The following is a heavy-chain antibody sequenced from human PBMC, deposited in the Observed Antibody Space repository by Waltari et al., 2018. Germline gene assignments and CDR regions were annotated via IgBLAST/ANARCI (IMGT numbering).Heavy chain of an antibody. D-gene: IGHD6-13*01. CDR2: ISKTSGTI. Sequence: EVQLVASGGGVVQSGVSLRVSCAASGFIFSNYNMNWARQATGKGLEWISYISKTSGTICYAESVKGRFTISRDNAKNSLYLQMSSLRDDDTAFYYCAREPATVAAAVDYWGQGTLVTVSS. CDR1: GFIFSNYN. V-gene: IGHV3-48*02. J-gene: IGHJ4*02. CDR3: AREPATVAAAVDY.